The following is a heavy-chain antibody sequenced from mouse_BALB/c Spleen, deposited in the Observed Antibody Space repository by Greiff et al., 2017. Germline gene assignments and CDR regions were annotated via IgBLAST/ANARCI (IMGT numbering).Heavy chain of an antibody. D-gene: IGHD2-4*01. CDR1: GYTFTSYY. J-gene: IGHJ4*01. CDR3: ARDYDVTYYAMDY. V-gene: IGHV1S56*01. Sequence: QVQLQQSGPELVKPGASVKMSCKASGYTFTSYYIHWVKQRPGQGLEWIGWIYPGDGSTKYNEKFKGKTTLTADKSSSTAYMLLSSLTSEDSAIYFCARDYDVTYYAMDYWGQGTSVTGSS. CDR2: IYPGDGST.